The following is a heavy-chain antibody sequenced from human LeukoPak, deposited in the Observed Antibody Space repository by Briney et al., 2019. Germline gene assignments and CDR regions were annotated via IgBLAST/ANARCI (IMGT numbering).Heavy chain of an antibody. D-gene: IGHD6-6*01. J-gene: IGHJ6*03. CDR1: GGSFSGYY. CDR3: ARHCKFRSSSSYYMDV. V-gene: IGHV4-34*01. Sequence: PSETLSLTCAVYGGSFSGYYWSWIRQPPGKGPEWIGEINHSGSTNYNPSLKSRVTISVDTSKNQFSLKLSSVTAADTAVYYCARHCKFRSSSSYYMDVWGKGTTVTVSS. CDR2: INHSGST.